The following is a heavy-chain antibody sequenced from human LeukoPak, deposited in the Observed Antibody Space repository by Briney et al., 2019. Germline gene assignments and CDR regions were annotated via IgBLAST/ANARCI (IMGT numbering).Heavy chain of an antibody. CDR2: ISGSGGST. Sequence: GGSLRLSCAASGFTFSSYTMSWVRQAPGKGLEWVSGISGSGGSTYYADSVKGRFTISRDNSKNTLYLQMNSLRAEDTAVYYCAKGVQLWGSFDYWGQGTLVTVSS. D-gene: IGHD5-18*01. J-gene: IGHJ4*02. CDR1: GFTFSSYT. CDR3: AKGVQLWGSFDY. V-gene: IGHV3-23*01.